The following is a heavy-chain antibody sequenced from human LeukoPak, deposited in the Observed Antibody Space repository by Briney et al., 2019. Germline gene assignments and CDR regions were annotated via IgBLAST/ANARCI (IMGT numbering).Heavy chain of an antibody. CDR1: GFTLSSNS. CDR3: ARTIAVAGTEGFDY. Sequence: GGSLRLSCAASGFTLSSNSMNWVRQAPGKGLEWVSVIYSGGSTYYADSVKGRFTISRDNSKNTLFLQMNSLRAEDTAVYYCARTIAVAGTEGFDYWGQGTLVTVSS. J-gene: IGHJ4*02. V-gene: IGHV3-53*01. CDR2: IYSGGST. D-gene: IGHD6-19*01.